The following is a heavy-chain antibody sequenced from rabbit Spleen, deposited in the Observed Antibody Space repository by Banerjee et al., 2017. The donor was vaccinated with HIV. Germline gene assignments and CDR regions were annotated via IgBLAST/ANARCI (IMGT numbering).Heavy chain of an antibody. J-gene: IGHJ4*01. V-gene: IGHV1S45*01. CDR2: IDSGSSGFT. D-gene: IGHD1-1*01. CDR3: ARDLVAVIGWNFSL. CDR1: GFSFSNKAV. Sequence: QEQLVESGGGLVKPEGSLKLSCTASGFSFSNKAVMCWVRQAPGKGLEWIACIDSGSSGFTYFASWAKGRFIMSRTSSTKVTLQMTSLTAADTATYFCARDLVAVIGWNFSLWGPGTLVTVS.